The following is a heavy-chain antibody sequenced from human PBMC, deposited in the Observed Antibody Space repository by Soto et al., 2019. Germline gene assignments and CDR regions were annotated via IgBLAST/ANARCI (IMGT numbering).Heavy chain of an antibody. CDR1: GFTFDDYA. CDR3: AKDIGGYSSIGMDV. Sequence: PGGSLRLSCAASGFTFDDYAMHWVRQAPGKGLEWVSLISWDGGSTYYADSVKGRFTISRDNSKNSLYLQMNSLRAEDTALYYCAKDIGGYSSIGMDVWGQGTTVTVSS. CDR2: ISWDGGST. J-gene: IGHJ6*02. V-gene: IGHV3-43D*04. D-gene: IGHD6-13*01.